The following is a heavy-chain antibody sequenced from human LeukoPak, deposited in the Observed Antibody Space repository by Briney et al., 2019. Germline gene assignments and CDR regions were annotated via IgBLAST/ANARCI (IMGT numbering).Heavy chain of an antibody. CDR3: AKGPYGLGIYYGMDV. D-gene: IGHD3-10*01. CDR2: IGGDGTT. Sequence: GGSLRLSCATSGFTFSDCGMSWVRQAPGKGLQWLSVIGGDGTTYYADSVKGRFTVSRDNSENTLYLQMNSLRAEDTAVYYCAKGPYGLGIYYGMDVWGQGTTVTV. CDR1: GFTFSDCG. V-gene: IGHV3-23*01. J-gene: IGHJ6*02.